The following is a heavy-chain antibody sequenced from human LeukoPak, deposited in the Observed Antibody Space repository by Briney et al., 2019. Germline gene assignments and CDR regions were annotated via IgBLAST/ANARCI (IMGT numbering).Heavy chain of an antibody. V-gene: IGHV3-74*01. D-gene: IGHD6-19*01. CDR3: ATYSSDWTSFDY. J-gene: IGHJ4*02. CDR1: GFTFSSYW. Sequence: PGGSLRLSCAASGFTFSSYWMHWVRHAPGKGLVWLSRINSDGSSTTYADSVKGRFTISRDNARNTLYLQMNSLRAEDTAVYYCATYSSDWTSFDYWGQGTLVTVSS. CDR2: INSDGSST.